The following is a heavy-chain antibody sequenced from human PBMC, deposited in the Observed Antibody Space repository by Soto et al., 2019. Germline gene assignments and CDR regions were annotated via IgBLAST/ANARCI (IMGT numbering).Heavy chain of an antibody. V-gene: IGHV3-48*01. CDR1: GFTFSSYS. D-gene: IGHD3-10*02. J-gene: IGHJ4*02. CDR2: ISSSSSTI. Sequence: GGSLRLSCAASGFTFSSYSMNWVRQAPGKGLEWVSYISSSSSTIYYADSVKGRFTISRDNAKNSLYLQMNSLRAEDTAVYYCARGPRFGELLFPPDFDYWGQGTLVTVSS. CDR3: ARGPRFGELLFPPDFDY.